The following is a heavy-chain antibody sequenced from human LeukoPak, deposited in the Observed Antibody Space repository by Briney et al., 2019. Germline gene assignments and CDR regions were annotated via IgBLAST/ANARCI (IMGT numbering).Heavy chain of an antibody. CDR2: MNPNSGNT. Sequence: GASVKVSCKASGYTFTSYGINWVRQATGQGLEWMGWMNPNSGNTGYAQKFQGRVTITRNTSISTAYMELSSLRSEDTAVYYCARGIRTQRWPDYYMDVWGKGTTVTVSS. D-gene: IGHD1-14*01. J-gene: IGHJ6*03. CDR3: ARGIRTQRWPDYYMDV. CDR1: GYTFTSYG. V-gene: IGHV1-8*03.